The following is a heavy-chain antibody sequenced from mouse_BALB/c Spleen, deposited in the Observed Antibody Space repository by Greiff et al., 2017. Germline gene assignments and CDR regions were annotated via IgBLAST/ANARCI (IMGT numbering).Heavy chain of an antibody. D-gene: IGHD2-3*01. CDR3: ARDDDGYPAWFAY. V-gene: IGHV7-3*02. CDR2: IRNKANGYTT. Sequence: EVQGVESGGGLVQPGGSLRLSCATSGFTFTDYYMSWVRQPPGKALEWLGFIRNKANGYTTEYSASVKGRFTISRDNSQSILYLQMNTLRAEDSATYYCARDDDGYPAWFAYWGQGTLVTVSA. CDR1: GFTFTDYY. J-gene: IGHJ3*01.